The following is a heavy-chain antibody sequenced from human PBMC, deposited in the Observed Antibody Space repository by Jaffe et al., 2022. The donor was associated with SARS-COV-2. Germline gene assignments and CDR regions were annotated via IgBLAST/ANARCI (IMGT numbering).Heavy chain of an antibody. CDR3: AKDGELFNGAFDI. CDR2: ISGYNGYT. V-gene: IGHV1-18*01. Sequence: QVQLVQSGTEMKKPGASVKVSCKASGHTFTTYGISWVRQAPGQGLEWMGWISGYNGYTKFAQNFQGRLILTTDTSTSTAYMELRGLRFDDTAMYYCAKDGELFNGAFDIWGQGTVLTVSA. CDR1: GHTFTTYG. D-gene: IGHD3-10*01. J-gene: IGHJ3*02.